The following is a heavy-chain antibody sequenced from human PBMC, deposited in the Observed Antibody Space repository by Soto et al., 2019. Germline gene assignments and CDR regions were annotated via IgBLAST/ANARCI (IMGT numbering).Heavy chain of an antibody. CDR1: GDSVSTNSAT. Sequence: QVQLQQSGPGLVKPSQTLSLTCAISGDSVSTNSATWDWIRQSPSRGLEWLGRTYYRSKWEINYAVSVSGRITLNPDTSNIQLSLQLSSVTPEDTAVYYCARLIGNSWLDSWGQGTLVTVSS. D-gene: IGHD3-16*01. CDR3: ARLIGNSWLDS. CDR2: TYYRSKWEI. J-gene: IGHJ5*01. V-gene: IGHV6-1*01.